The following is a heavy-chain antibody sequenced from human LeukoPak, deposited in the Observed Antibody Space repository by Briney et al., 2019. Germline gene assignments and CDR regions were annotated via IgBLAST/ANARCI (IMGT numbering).Heavy chain of an antibody. V-gene: IGHV4-39*01. J-gene: IGHJ5*02. CDR3: ARVYSNYVSWFDP. D-gene: IGHD4-11*01. CDR1: GGSISSSSYY. CDR2: IYYSGST. Sequence: SETLSLTCTVSGGSISSSSYYWGWIRQPPGKGLEWIGSIYYSGSTYYNPSLKSRVTISVDTSKNQFSLKLSSVTAADTAVYYCARVYSNYVSWFDPWGQGALVTVSS.